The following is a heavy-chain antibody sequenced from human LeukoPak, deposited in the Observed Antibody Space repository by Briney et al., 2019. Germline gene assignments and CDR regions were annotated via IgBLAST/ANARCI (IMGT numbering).Heavy chain of an antibody. CDR3: ARKHIVVVPAANPSYAFDI. Sequence: SVKVSCKASGVTFSSYAISWVRQAPGQGLEWMGGITPIFGTANYAQKFQGRVTITADESTSTAYMGLSSLRSEDTAVYYCARKHIVVVPAANPSYAFDIWGQGTMVTVSS. V-gene: IGHV1-69*01. CDR1: GVTFSSYA. J-gene: IGHJ3*02. CDR2: ITPIFGTA. D-gene: IGHD2-2*01.